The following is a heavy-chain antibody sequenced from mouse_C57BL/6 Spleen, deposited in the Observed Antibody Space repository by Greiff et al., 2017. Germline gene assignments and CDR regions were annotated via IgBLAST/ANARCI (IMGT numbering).Heavy chain of an antibody. CDR2: IDPNSGGT. D-gene: IGHD1-1*01. J-gene: IGHJ3*01. Sequence: VQLQQPGAELVKPGASVKLSCKASGYTFTSYWMHWVKQRPGRGLEWIGRIDPNSGGTKYNEKFKSKATLTVDKPSSTAYMQLSSLTSEDSAVYYCARSEESDYYGSSQFAYWGQGTLVTVSA. V-gene: IGHV1-72*01. CDR1: GYTFTSYW. CDR3: ARSEESDYYGSSQFAY.